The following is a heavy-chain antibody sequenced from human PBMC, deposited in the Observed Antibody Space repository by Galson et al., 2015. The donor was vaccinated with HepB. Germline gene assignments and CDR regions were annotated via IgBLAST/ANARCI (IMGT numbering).Heavy chain of an antibody. CDR1: GYTFTGYY. CDR3: ARGDYIWGSYRWGYVDV. Sequence: SVKVSCKASGYTFTGYYMHWVRQAPGQGLEWMGRINPNSGGTNYAQKFQGRVTMTRDTSISTAYMELSRLRSDDTAVYYCARGDYIWGSYRWGYVDVWGKGTTVTVSS. J-gene: IGHJ6*03. D-gene: IGHD3-16*02. V-gene: IGHV1-2*06. CDR2: INPNSGGT.